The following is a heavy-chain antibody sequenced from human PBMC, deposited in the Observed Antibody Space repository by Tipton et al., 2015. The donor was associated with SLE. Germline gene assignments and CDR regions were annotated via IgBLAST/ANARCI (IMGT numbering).Heavy chain of an antibody. CDR2: IYYSGST. V-gene: IGHV4-39*07. CDR1: GGSISSSSYY. Sequence: TLSLTCTVSGGSISSSSYYWGWLRQPPGKGLEWIGSIYYSGSTYYNPSLKSRVTISVDTSKNQFSLKLSSVTAADTAVYYCARDWCSSTSCYGYYYMDVWGKGTTVTVSS. J-gene: IGHJ6*03. CDR3: ARDWCSSTSCYGYYYMDV. D-gene: IGHD2-2*01.